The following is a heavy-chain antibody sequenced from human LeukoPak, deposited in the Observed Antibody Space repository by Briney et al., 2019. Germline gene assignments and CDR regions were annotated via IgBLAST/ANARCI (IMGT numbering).Heavy chain of an antibody. J-gene: IGHJ3*02. Sequence: SVKVSFKASGGTFSSYAISWVRQAPGQGLEWMGGIIPIFGTANYAQKFPGRVTITTDESTSTAYMQLSRLESEDTAVYYCARGGGHYYDSRGYYFDAFDIWGQGTMVTVSS. D-gene: IGHD3-22*01. V-gene: IGHV1-69*05. CDR2: IIPIFGTA. CDR1: GGTFSSYA. CDR3: ARGGGHYYDSRGYYFDAFDI.